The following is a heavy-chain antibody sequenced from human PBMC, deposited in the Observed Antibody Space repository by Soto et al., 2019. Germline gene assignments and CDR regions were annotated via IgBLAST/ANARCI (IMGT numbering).Heavy chain of an antibody. D-gene: IGHD1-1*01. CDR3: ARGQLELRRYYYYYYMDV. V-gene: IGHV6-1*01. CDR2: TYYRSKWYN. Sequence: SQTLSLTCVISGDSVSSNSAAWNWIRQSPSRGLEWLGRTYYRSKWYNDYAVSVKSRITINPDTSKNQFSLQLNSVTPEDTAVYYCARGQLELRRYYYYYYMDVWGKGTTVTVSS. J-gene: IGHJ6*03. CDR1: GDSVSSNSAA.